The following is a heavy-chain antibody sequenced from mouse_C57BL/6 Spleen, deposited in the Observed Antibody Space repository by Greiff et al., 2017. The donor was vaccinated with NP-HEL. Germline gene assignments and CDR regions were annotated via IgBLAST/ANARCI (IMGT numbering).Heavy chain of an antibody. CDR1: GYSITSGYY. D-gene: IGHD2-5*01. Sequence: EVKVEESGPGLVKPSQSLSLTCSVTGYSITSGYYWNWIRQFPGNKLEWMGYISYDGSNNYNPSLKNRISITRDTSKNQFFLKLNSVTTEDTATYYCARDYSNYVDWFAYWGQRTLVTVSA. V-gene: IGHV3-6*01. CDR2: ISYDGSN. CDR3: ARDYSNYVDWFAY. J-gene: IGHJ3*01.